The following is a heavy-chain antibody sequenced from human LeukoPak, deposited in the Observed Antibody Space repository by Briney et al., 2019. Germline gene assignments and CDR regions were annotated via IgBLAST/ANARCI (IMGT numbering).Heavy chain of an antibody. CDR2: IYYSGST. V-gene: IGHV4-39*01. Sequence: SETLSLTCTVSGGSISSGGYYWSWIRQHPGKGLEWIGYIYYSGSTYYNPSLKSRVTISVDTSKNQFSLKLSSVTAADTAVYYCARQGTYYYDSSGYQPLPFDYWGQGTLVTVSS. D-gene: IGHD3-22*01. CDR3: ARQGTYYYDSSGYQPLPFDY. J-gene: IGHJ4*02. CDR1: GGSISSGGYY.